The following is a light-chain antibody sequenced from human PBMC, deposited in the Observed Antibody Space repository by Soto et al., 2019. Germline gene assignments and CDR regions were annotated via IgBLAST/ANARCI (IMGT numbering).Light chain of an antibody. CDR2: ATS. J-gene: IGKJ5*01. Sequence: EIVLTQSPGALSLSPGERATLSCRASQSVISGYLAWYQQKPGQAPRLLIFATSRRATGIPDRFSGSGFGTDFTLTISRLAPEDVAVYYCQQYGSSPPITFGQGTRLEIK. CDR1: QSVISGY. V-gene: IGKV3-20*01. CDR3: QQYGSSPPIT.